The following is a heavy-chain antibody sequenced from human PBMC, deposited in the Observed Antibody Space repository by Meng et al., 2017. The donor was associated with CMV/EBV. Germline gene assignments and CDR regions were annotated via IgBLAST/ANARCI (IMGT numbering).Heavy chain of an antibody. CDR2: ISGSGGST. CDR3: ARDLNVLVPAAMGGTTAKDKLGYYYYGMDV. CDR1: GFTFSSYA. J-gene: IGHJ6*02. D-gene: IGHD2-2*01. Sequence: GGSLRLSCAASGFTFSSYAMSWVRQAPGKGLECVSAISGSGGSTYNADPVKGRFTISRYNSKNTLYLQRNSLRAEGTAVYYCARDLNVLVPAAMGGTTAKDKLGYYYYGMDVWGQGTTVTVSS. V-gene: IGHV3-23*01.